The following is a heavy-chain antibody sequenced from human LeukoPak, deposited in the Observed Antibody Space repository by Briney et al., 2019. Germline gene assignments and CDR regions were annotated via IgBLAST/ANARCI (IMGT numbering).Heavy chain of an antibody. V-gene: IGHV4-39*07. CDR2: IYYSGST. Sequence: PSETLSLTCTVSGGSISSSSYYWGWIRQPPGKGLEWIGSIYYSGSTNYNPSLKSRVTISVDKSKNQFSLKLSSVTAADTAVYYCARTVTPHCSGGSCYSGADYYYYMDVWGKGTTVTVSS. CDR1: GGSISSSSYY. CDR3: ARTVTPHCSGGSCYSGADYYYYMDV. J-gene: IGHJ6*03. D-gene: IGHD2-15*01.